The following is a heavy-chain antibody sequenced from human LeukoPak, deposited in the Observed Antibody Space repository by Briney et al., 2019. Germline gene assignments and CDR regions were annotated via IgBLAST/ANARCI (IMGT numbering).Heavy chain of an antibody. CDR3: ASCPGLEPIYYFDY. V-gene: IGHV3-64D*09. CDR2: ISSNGGST. D-gene: IGHD2-21*01. J-gene: IGHJ4*02. CDR1: GLTFSSYA. Sequence: GGSLRFSCSASGLTFSSYAMHWVRQAPGKGLEYVSGISSNGGSTYYADSVKGRFTISRDNSKNTADLQMSSLRAEDTAVYYCASCPGLEPIYYFDYWGQGTLVTVSS.